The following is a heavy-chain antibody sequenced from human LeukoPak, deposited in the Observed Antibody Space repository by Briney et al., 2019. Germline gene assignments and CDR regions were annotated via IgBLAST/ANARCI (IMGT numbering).Heavy chain of an antibody. CDR1: GYTFTSYG. D-gene: IGHD6-13*01. J-gene: IGHJ4*02. Sequence: GASVKVSCKASGYTFTSYGISWVRQAPGQGLEWMGWISAYNGNTNYAQKLQGRVTMTRDTSISTAYMELSRLRSDDTAVYYCARDWYSSSWYFGYWGQGTLVTVSS. CDR3: ARDWYSSSWYFGY. V-gene: IGHV1-18*01. CDR2: ISAYNGNT.